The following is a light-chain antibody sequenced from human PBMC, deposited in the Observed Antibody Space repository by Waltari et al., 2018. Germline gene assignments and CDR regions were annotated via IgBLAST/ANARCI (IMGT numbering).Light chain of an antibody. Sequence: ITYRATHSITTYLNCEQQKPGKAPNLLIYAASSLQSGVPSRFSGSGSGTEFTLTISSLRPEDFATYYCQQTNTVPLTFGGGTKVEIK. V-gene: IGKV1-39*01. CDR3: QQTNTVPLT. CDR1: HSITTY. J-gene: IGKJ4*01. CDR2: AAS.